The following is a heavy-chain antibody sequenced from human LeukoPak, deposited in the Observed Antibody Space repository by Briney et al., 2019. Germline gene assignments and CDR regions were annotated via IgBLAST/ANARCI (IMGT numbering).Heavy chain of an antibody. D-gene: IGHD3-9*01. CDR1: GGSFSGYY. J-gene: IGHJ4*02. Sequence: SETLSLTCAVYGGSFSGYYWSWIRQPPGKGLEWIGEINHSGSTNYNPSLKSRVTISVGTSKNQFSLKLSSVTAADTAVYYCARGYFDWLYDYWGQGTLVTVSS. CDR2: INHSGST. V-gene: IGHV4-34*01. CDR3: ARGYFDWLYDY.